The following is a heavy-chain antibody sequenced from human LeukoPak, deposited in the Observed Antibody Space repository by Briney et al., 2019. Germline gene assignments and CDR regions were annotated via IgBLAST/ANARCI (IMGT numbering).Heavy chain of an antibody. Sequence: GGSLRLSCAASGFTFSSYSMNWVRQAPGKGLEWVSSISSSSSYIYYADSVKGRFTISRDNAKNSLYLQMNSLRAEDTAVYYCATLSWGYCSGGSCSLIDYWGQGTLVNISS. D-gene: IGHD2-15*01. CDR1: GFTFSSYS. CDR2: ISSSSSYI. V-gene: IGHV3-21*01. CDR3: ATLSWGYCSGGSCSLIDY. J-gene: IGHJ4*02.